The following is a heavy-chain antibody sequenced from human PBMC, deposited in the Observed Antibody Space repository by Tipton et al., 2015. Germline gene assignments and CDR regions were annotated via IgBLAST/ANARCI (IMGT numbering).Heavy chain of an antibody. J-gene: IGHJ2*01. Sequence: SLRLSCAASGLTFARYAMSWVRQAPGKGLEWVSAISGSGGRTYYTDSVKGRFTVSRDNAKNTLYLQMNSLRVDDTAVYYCARFTYFDLWGRGTLVSVSS. V-gene: IGHV3-23*01. D-gene: IGHD3-3*01. CDR1: GLTFARYA. CDR2: ISGSGGRT. CDR3: ARFTYFDL.